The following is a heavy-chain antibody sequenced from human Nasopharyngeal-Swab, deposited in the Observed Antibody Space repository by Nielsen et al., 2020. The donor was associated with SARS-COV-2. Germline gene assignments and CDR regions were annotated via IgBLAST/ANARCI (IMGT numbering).Heavy chain of an antibody. CDR2: INPSGGST. D-gene: IGHD5-24*01. V-gene: IGHV1-46*01. CDR3: ATQGRDGYNLAAPYYFDY. Sequence: ASVKVSCKASGYTFTSYYMHWVRQAPGQGLEWMGIINPSGGSTSYAQKFQGRVTLTADESTSTAYMELSSLRSEDTAVYYCATQGRDGYNLAAPYYFDYWGQGTLVTVSS. J-gene: IGHJ4*02. CDR1: GYTFTSYY.